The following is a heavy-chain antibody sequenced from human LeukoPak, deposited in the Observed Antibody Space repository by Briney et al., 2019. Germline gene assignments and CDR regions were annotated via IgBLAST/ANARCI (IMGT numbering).Heavy chain of an antibody. D-gene: IGHD2-21*02. CDR1: GFSFSSYS. CDR2: ISGSGDST. V-gene: IGHV3-23*01. CDR3: AKDRLLNCRGDCYIFDY. Sequence: GGSLRLSCTASGFSFSSYSMSWVRQTPGKGLEWVSSISGSGDSTFYADSVKGRFSISRDNSKNTLYLQVNGLRTEDTAVYYCAKDRLLNCRGDCYIFDYWGQGTVVTVSS. J-gene: IGHJ4*02.